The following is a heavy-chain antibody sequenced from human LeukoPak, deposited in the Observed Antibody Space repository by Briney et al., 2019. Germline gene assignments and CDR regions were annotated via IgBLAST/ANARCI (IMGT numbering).Heavy chain of an antibody. CDR3: TRVPLLCVEPFDY. Sequence: SETLSLACPVHGGSFIDYYGSSIRQTPAKGQERLGESNQSGTTNYKPSLYSRVNMSLDTSKNQLSLRLTSVTAADTAVYYSTRVPLLCVEPFDYWGQGTLVTVPS. CDR2: SNQSGTT. V-gene: IGHV4-34*01. CDR1: GGSFIDYY. J-gene: IGHJ4*02. D-gene: IGHD1-26*01.